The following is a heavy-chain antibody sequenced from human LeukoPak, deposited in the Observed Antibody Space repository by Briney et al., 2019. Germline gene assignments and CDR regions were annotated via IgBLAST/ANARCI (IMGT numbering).Heavy chain of an antibody. V-gene: IGHV3-7*01. J-gene: IGHJ4*02. Sequence: GGSLRLSCAASGFTFSSYWMSWVRQAPGKGLEWVANIKQDGSEKYYVDSVKGRFTISRDNAKNSLYLQMNSLRADDTAVYYCARDPDYGDYEWDYWGQGTLVTVSS. CDR2: IKQDGSEK. CDR3: ARDPDYGDYEWDY. D-gene: IGHD4-17*01. CDR1: GFTFSSYW.